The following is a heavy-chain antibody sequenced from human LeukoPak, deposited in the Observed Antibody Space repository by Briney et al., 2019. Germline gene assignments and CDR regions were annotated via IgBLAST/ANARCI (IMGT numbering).Heavy chain of an antibody. J-gene: IGHJ4*02. CDR1: GYTFTNYY. D-gene: IGHD2-2*01. V-gene: IGHV1-46*01. Sequence: ASVKVSCKASGYTFTNYYIHWVRQAPGQGLEWMGIINPSGGSTNFAQKFQGRVTMTTDTSTSTASMELRGLRSDDTAVYYCARSGHCSGTSCYAEGIDYWGQGTLVTVSS. CDR2: INPSGGST. CDR3: ARSGHCSGTSCYAEGIDY.